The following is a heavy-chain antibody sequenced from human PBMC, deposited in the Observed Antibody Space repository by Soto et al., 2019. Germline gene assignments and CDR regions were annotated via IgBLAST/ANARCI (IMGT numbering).Heavy chain of an antibody. CDR2: INHSGST. CDR1: GGSFSGYY. V-gene: IGHV4-34*01. CDR3: ARGPRGGSYPTIYYFDY. D-gene: IGHD1-26*01. J-gene: IGHJ4*02. Sequence: TSETLSLTCAVYGGSFSGYYWSWIRQPPGKGLEWIGEINHSGSTNYNPSLKSRVTISVDTSKNQFSLKLSSVTAADTAVYYCARGPRGGSYPTIYYFDYWGQGTLVTVSS.